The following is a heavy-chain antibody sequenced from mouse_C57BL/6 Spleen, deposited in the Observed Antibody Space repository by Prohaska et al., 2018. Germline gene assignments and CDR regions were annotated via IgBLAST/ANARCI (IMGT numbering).Heavy chain of an antibody. CDR3: TTGDLFDY. CDR1: GFNIKDDY. J-gene: IGHJ2*01. V-gene: IGHV14-4*01. Sequence: EVQLQQSGAELVRPGASVKLSCTASGFNIKDDYMHWVKQRPEQGLEWIGWIDPENGDTEYASKFQGKATITADTSSNTAYLQLSSLTSEDTAVYYCTTGDLFDYWGQGTTLTVSS. CDR2: IDPENGDT.